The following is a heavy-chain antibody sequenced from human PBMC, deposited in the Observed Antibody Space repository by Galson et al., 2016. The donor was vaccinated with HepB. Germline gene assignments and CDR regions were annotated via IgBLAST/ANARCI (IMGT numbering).Heavy chain of an antibody. CDR2: ISSSTGYT. V-gene: IGHV3-11*06. Sequence: SLRLSCAASGFTFSNYYMGWVRQAPGQGLEWIPYISSSTGYTSYADSVKGRFTITRDNARNSVYLQLNGLRADDTAVYYCASTVTPFDFWGQGTLVTVSS. CDR3: ASTVTPFDF. CDR1: GFTFSNYY. J-gene: IGHJ4*02. D-gene: IGHD4-17*01.